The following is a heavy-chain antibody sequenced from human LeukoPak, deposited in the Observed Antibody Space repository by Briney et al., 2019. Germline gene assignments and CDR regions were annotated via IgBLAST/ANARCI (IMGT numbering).Heavy chain of an antibody. J-gene: IGHJ4*02. CDR1: GFTFSSYA. V-gene: IGHV3-23*01. Sequence: PGGSLRLSCAASGFTFSSYAMSWVRQAPGKGLEWVSAISGSGGSTYYADSVKGRFTISRDNSKNTLYLQMNSLRAEDTAVYYCAKPWSVAVAGYYFDYWGQGTLVTVSS. CDR3: AKPWSVAVAGYYFDY. CDR2: ISGSGGST. D-gene: IGHD6-19*01.